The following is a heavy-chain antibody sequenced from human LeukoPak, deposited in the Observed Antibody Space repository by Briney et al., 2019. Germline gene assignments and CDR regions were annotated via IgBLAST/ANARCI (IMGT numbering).Heavy chain of an antibody. D-gene: IGHD2-2*01. Sequence: GASVKVSCKASGYTFTNYDINWVRQVTGQGLEWMGWMNPNSGNTGYAQKFQGRVTITRNTSISTAYMELSSLRSEDTAVYYCARVPYVVVPSATPGGFDPWGQGTLVTVS. CDR2: MNPNSGNT. J-gene: IGHJ5*02. CDR1: GYTFTNYD. CDR3: ARVPYVVVPSATPGGFDP. V-gene: IGHV1-8*03.